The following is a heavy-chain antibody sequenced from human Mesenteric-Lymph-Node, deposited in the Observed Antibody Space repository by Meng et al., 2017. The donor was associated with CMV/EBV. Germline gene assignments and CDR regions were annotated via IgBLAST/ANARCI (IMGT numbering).Heavy chain of an antibody. CDR1: SISSGGYY. J-gene: IGHJ4*02. CDR3: ASGYYYGGSGYHGGFDY. D-gene: IGHD3-22*01. V-gene: IGHV4-31*02. Sequence: SISSGGYYWSWIRQHPGKGLEWIGYIYYGGSTYYNPSLKSRVTISVDTSKNQFSLKLRSVTAADTAVYYCASGYYYGGSGYHGGFDYWGQGTLVTVSS. CDR2: IYYGGST.